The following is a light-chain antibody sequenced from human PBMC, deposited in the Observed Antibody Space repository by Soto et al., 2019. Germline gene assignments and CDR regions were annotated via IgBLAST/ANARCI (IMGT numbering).Light chain of an antibody. Sequence: DIVMTQSPDSLPVSLGERATINCKSRQSVLYTSNNKNYLAWYQQKPGQSPQLLIYWASTRESGVPDRFSGSGSGTDFTLTISSLQAEDVAVYYCQQYYSNPRTFGQGTKVDI. CDR1: QSVLYTSNNKNY. CDR3: QQYYSNPRT. CDR2: WAS. V-gene: IGKV4-1*01. J-gene: IGKJ1*01.